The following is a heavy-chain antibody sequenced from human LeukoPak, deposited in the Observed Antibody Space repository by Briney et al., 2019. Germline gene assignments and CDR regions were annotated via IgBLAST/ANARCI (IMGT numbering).Heavy chain of an antibody. V-gene: IGHV1-2*02. D-gene: IGHD6-13*01. Sequence: ASVKVSCKASGYTFTGYYMHWVRQAPGQGLEWMGWINPNSGGTNYAQKFQGRVTMTRDTSISTAYMELSRLRSDDTAVYYCARSRSSRICWFDPWGQGTLVTVSS. CDR3: ARSRSSRICWFDP. CDR1: GYTFTGYY. J-gene: IGHJ5*02. CDR2: INPNSGGT.